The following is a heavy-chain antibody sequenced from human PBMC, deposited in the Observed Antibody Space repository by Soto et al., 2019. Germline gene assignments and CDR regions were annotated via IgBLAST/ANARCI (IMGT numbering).Heavy chain of an antibody. V-gene: IGHV3-53*01. CDR2: IYSGGST. CDR1: GGSVSGYY. D-gene: IGHD6-6*01. CDR3: ARAGLVGTYYFDY. J-gene: IGHJ4*02. Sequence: ETLSLTCIVSGGSVSGYYWSWVRQAPGKGLEWVSVIYSGGSTYYADSVKGRFTISRDNSKNTLYLQMNSLRAEDTAVYYCARAGLVGTYYFDYWGQGTLVTVSS.